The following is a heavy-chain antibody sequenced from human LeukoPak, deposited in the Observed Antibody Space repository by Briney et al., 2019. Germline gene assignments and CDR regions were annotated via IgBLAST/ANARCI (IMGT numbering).Heavy chain of an antibody. CDR2: INPNSGGT. CDR1: GYTFPSYY. CDR3: ARVDVPGIAVAGHTSDAFDI. D-gene: IGHD6-19*01. J-gene: IGHJ3*02. Sequence: GASVKVSCKASGYTFPSYYMHWVRQAPGQGLEWMGWINPNSGGTNSAQKFQGRVTMTRDTSISTAYMELSRLRSDDTAVYYCARVDVPGIAVAGHTSDAFDIWGQGTMVTVSS. V-gene: IGHV1-2*02.